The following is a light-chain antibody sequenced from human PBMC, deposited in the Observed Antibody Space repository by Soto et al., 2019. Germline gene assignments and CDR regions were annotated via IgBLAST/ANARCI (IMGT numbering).Light chain of an antibody. V-gene: IGKV1-5*03. Sequence: EIQIAQSPFSLSGSVGDRVTITLRASQTISSWLAWYQQKPGKAPKLLIYKASTLKSGVPSRFSGSGSGTEFTLTISSLQPDDFATYYCQNYNSYSEEFGQGTKVDIK. CDR3: QNYNSYSEE. CDR1: QTISSW. CDR2: KAS. J-gene: IGKJ1*01.